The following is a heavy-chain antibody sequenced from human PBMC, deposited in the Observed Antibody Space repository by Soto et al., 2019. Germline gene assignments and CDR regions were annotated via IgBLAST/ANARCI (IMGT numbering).Heavy chain of an antibody. CDR2: IKSDGSST. Sequence: EAQLVESGGGLVQPGGSLRLSCAASGFTFSSHWMHWVRQAPGKGLVWVSRIKSDGSSTTYADSVKGRFTISRDNAKNTLYLQMNSLGAEDTAVYYCARGQGYCGTTHCFSRVDGWGKGTTVTVSS. CDR1: GFTFSSHW. CDR3: ARGQGYCGTTHCFSRVDG. D-gene: IGHD2-2*01. J-gene: IGHJ6*04. V-gene: IGHV3-74*01.